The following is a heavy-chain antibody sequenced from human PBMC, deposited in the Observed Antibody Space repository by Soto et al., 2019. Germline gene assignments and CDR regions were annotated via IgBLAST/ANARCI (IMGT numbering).Heavy chain of an antibody. V-gene: IGHV3-9*01. J-gene: IGHJ1*01. CDR1: GFTFDDYA. Sequence: EVQLVESGGGLVQPGRSLRLSCAASGFTFDDYAIYWVRQPPGKGLEWVSFITWNSGNIGYADSVKGRFTISRDTANNALYLQINSVRAEDTALYYCVRVLYGDHGGHCQNWGQGTLVIVSS. CDR2: ITWNSGNI. CDR3: VRVLYGDHGGHCQN. D-gene: IGHD4-17*01.